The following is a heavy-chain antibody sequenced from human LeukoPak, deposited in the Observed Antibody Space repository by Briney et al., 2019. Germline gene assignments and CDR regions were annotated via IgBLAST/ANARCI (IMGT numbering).Heavy chain of an antibody. CDR1: GGTFSSYA. CDR3: ARGTMVRGVIEAVDY. CDR2: IIPIFGTA. D-gene: IGHD3-10*01. J-gene: IGHJ4*02. V-gene: IGHV1-69*13. Sequence: SVKVSCKASGGTFSSYAISWVRQAPGQGLEWMGGIIPIFGTANYAQKFQGRVTITADESTSTAYMELNSLRSEDTAVYYCARGTMVRGVIEAVDYWGQGTLVTVSS.